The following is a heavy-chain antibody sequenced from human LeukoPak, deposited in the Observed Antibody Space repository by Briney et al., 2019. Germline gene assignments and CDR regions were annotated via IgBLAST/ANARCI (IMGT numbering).Heavy chain of an antibody. Sequence: PSETLSLTCGVSGGSLSFYYWSWIRQSPGKGLEWIAEISQNGDSSYNMSLKSRVTISLDKSKNQDSLKLNSVTAADTAVYYCARALGAFDIWGQGTMVTVSS. V-gene: IGHV4-34*01. CDR3: ARALGAFDI. CDR2: ISQNGDS. J-gene: IGHJ3*02. CDR1: GGSLSFYY.